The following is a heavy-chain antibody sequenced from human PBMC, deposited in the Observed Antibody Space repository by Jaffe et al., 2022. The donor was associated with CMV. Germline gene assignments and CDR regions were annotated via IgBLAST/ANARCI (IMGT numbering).Heavy chain of an antibody. CDR3: AKDSPDCQRRSCHLFQH. D-gene: IGHD2-2*01. Sequence: EVQLLESGGGLVQPGGSLRLSCAASGFAFGSYAMSWIRQAPGKGLEWVSGITGAGADTYYADSVKGRLAISRDNSRDTLYLQMNSLRVEDTAVYYCAKDSPDCQRRSCHLFQHWGQGTLVTVSS. CDR2: ITGAGADT. J-gene: IGHJ1*01. CDR1: GFAFGSYA. V-gene: IGHV3-23*01.